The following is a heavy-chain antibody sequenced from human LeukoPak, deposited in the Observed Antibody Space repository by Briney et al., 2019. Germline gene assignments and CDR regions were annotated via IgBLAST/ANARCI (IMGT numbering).Heavy chain of an antibody. CDR3: ARSYSAYNY. J-gene: IGHJ4*02. Sequence: GESLKIFCKGSGYTFTSYWIGWVRQMPGKGLEWMGIIYPSDSDTRYSPSFQGQVTISADKSINTAYLQWSSLKASDTAIYYCARSYSAYNYWGQGTLVTVSS. V-gene: IGHV5-51*01. CDR2: IYPSDSDT. CDR1: GYTFTSYW. D-gene: IGHD5-12*01.